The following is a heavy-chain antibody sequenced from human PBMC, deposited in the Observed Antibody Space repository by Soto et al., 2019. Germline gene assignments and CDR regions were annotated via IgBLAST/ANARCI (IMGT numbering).Heavy chain of an antibody. CDR3: VRDGAKNLRDRFEP. CDR1: GASLSRYY. D-gene: IGHD3-16*01. V-gene: IGHV4-4*07. J-gene: IGHJ5*02. CDR2: IYATGDT. Sequence: SETLSLTCNVSGASLSRYYWSWIRQPPGKGLEWIGRIYATGDTDYNPSLKSRISMSVDMSKKQFSLTLRSVTAADTAIYYCVRDGAKNLRDRFEPWGRGILVTVSS.